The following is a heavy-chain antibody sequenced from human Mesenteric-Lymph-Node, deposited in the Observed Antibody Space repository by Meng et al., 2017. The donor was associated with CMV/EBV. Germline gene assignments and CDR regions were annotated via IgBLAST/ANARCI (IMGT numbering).Heavy chain of an antibody. CDR2: SHPGDSAT. Sequence: NACGYSFNCYLSALGREMRGKGLEWIGISHPGDSATRYSPSYQGQVTISADKSITASYLQWSSLKASDTAMYYCARHRGGYGQIMDYWGQGTLVTVSS. D-gene: IGHD5-12*01. CDR1: GYSFNCYL. V-gene: IGHV5-51*01. J-gene: IGHJ4*02. CDR3: ARHRGGYGQIMDY.